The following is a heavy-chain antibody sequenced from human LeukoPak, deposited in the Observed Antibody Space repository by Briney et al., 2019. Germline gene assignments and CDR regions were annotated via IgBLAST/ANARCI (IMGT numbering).Heavy chain of an antibody. CDR2: IYYTGST. D-gene: IGHD3-22*01. J-gene: IGHJ5*02. Sequence: PSETLSLTCAVYVGTFSGYYWSWVRHPPGKGLEWIGYIYYTGSTNYNPSLKSRVTMSVDTSKNQFSLKLTSVTAADTALYYCARLDYDSSVYHPYNCFDPWGQGILVTVSS. V-gene: IGHV4-59*01. CDR3: ARLDYDSSVYHPYNCFDP. CDR1: VGTFSGYY.